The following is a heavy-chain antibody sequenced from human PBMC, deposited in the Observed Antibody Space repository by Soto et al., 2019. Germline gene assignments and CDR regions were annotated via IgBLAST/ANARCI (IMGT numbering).Heavy chain of an antibody. CDR1: GFSFSSFA. V-gene: IGHV3-23*01. D-gene: IGHD4-17*01. CDR3: AKDPNGDYVGAFDS. J-gene: IGHJ4*02. Sequence: HPGGSLRLSCRASGFSFSSFAMTWVRQAPGKGPEWVSSIGGSGIITYYTDSVKGRFTISRDNSGNTLFLHMNSLRADDTAVYYCAKDPNGDYVGAFDSWGQGTLVTVSS. CDR2: IGGSGIIT.